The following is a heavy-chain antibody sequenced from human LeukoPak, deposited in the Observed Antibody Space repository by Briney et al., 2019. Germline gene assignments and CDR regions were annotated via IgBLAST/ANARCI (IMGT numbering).Heavy chain of an antibody. D-gene: IGHD6-13*01. CDR1: GFTFSDYY. J-gene: IGHJ4*02. V-gene: IGHV3-11*01. CDR3: AKGSEQQPADY. CDR2: ISSSGSTI. Sequence: GGSLRLSCAASGFTFSDYYMSWIRQAPGKGLEWVSYISSSGSTIYYADSVKGRFTISRDNAKNTLYLQMNSLRAEDTAVYYCAKGSEQQPADYWGQGTLVTVSS.